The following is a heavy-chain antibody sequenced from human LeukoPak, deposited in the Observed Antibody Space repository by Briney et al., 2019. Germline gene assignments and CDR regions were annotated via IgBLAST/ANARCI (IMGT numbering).Heavy chain of an antibody. Sequence: SVKVSCKASGGTFSSYAISWVRQAPGQGLEWMGRIIPILGIANYAQKFQGRVTTTADKSTSTAYMELSSLRSEDTAVYYCARLPGVRDAFDIWGQGTMVTVSS. J-gene: IGHJ3*02. D-gene: IGHD3-10*01. CDR3: ARLPGVRDAFDI. V-gene: IGHV1-69*04. CDR1: GGTFSSYA. CDR2: IIPILGIA.